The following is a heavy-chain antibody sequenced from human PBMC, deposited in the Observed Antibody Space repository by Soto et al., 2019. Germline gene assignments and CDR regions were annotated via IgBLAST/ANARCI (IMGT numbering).Heavy chain of an antibody. CDR1: GFSFSTFS. CDR3: ARGRGYYYGMDV. D-gene: IGHD1-26*01. CDR2: IKEDGSEK. V-gene: IGHV3-7*03. J-gene: IGHJ6*02. Sequence: GGSLRLSCVASGFSFSTFSMAWVRQAPGKGLEWVAKIKEDGSEKYYVDSLKGRFTVSRDNAKNSLFLQINSLKAEDTAVYYCARGRGYYYGMDVWGPGTSVTVSS.